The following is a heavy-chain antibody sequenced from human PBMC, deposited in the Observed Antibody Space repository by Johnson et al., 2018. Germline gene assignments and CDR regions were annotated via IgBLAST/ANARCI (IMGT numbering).Heavy chain of an antibody. Sequence: VQLVESGGGLVQPRGSXRLSCKTSGFIFNSFSINWVRQAPGKGLEWLSYINSDSSIINYAESVKGRFTMSRDNGQNSLYLQMNSLRDEDTAVYYCVRDLHYAVDFWGQGTMVTVSS. J-gene: IGHJ3*01. CDR3: VRDLHYAVDF. V-gene: IGHV3-48*02. CDR2: INSDSSII. CDR1: GFIFNSFS. D-gene: IGHD3-3*02.